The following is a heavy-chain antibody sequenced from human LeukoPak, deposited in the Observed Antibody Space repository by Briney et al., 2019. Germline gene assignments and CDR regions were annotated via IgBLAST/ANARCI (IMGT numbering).Heavy chain of an antibody. CDR3: TPRPVYGMDG. CDR1: GFTFSSYW. Sequence: GGSLRLSCAASGFTFSSYWMHWVRQAPGKGLVWVSHINSDGSSTSYADSVKGRFTISRDNAKNTLYLQMNSLRADDTAVYYCTPRPVYGMDGWGQGTTVTVSS. V-gene: IGHV3-74*01. CDR2: INSDGSST. J-gene: IGHJ6*02.